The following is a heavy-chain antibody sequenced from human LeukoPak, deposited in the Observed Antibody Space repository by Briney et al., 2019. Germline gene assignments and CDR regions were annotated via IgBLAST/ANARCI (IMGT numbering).Heavy chain of an antibody. CDR1: GYTFTSYA. J-gene: IGHJ4*02. CDR2: INAGNGNT. V-gene: IGHV1-3*01. D-gene: IGHD3-16*01. CDR3: ARAHLYDYVWGSPWDY. Sequence: GASVKVSCKASGYTFTSYAMHWVRQAPGQRLERMGWINAGNGNTKYSQKFQGRVTITRDTSASTAYMELSSLRSEDTAVYYCARAHLYDYVWGSPWDYWGQGTLVTVSS.